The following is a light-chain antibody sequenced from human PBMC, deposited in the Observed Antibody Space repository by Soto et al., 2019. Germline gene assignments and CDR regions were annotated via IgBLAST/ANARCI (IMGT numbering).Light chain of an antibody. CDR2: GVS. J-gene: IGKJ4*01. CDR3: QQYDKSPLT. V-gene: IGKV3-20*01. Sequence: EIVLTQSPGTLSLSPGERATLSCRASQSVSNSHLAWHQQEPGQAPRLLIFGVSSRAAGIPDRFSGSGSGTDFTLTISRLEPEDYAVYYCQQYDKSPLTFGGGTKVDIK. CDR1: QSVSNSH.